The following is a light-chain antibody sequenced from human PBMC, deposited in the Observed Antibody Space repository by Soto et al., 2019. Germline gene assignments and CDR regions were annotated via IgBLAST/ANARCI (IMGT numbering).Light chain of an antibody. Sequence: ELVMTQSPATLSVSPVERATLSCRASQSLSSNLAWYQQKPGQAPRLLIYGASARATGIPARFSGSGSGTEFTLAISSLQSEDFAIYYCQQYNGWPYTFGQGTRLEIK. J-gene: IGKJ2*01. CDR1: QSLSSN. V-gene: IGKV3-15*01. CDR3: QQYNGWPYT. CDR2: GAS.